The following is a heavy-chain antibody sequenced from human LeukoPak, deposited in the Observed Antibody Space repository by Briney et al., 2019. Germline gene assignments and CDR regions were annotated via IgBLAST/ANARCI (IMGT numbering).Heavy chain of an antibody. D-gene: IGHD1-26*01. Sequence: KPSETLSLTCTVSGGSISSNNYYWGWIRQPPGKGLEWIGSIYYSGSTYYNPSLKSRVTISVDTSKNQFSLKLSSVTAADTAVYYCARAEVVGAHLRSGYFQHWGQGILVIVSS. CDR1: GGSISSNNYY. CDR2: IYYSGST. V-gene: IGHV4-39*07. J-gene: IGHJ1*01. CDR3: ARAEVVGAHLRSGYFQH.